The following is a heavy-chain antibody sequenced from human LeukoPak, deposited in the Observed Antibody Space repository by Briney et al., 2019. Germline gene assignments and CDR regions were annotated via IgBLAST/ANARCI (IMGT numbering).Heavy chain of an antibody. V-gene: IGHV3-30*04. CDR3: ASSVGNYDQLNEYYFDY. Sequence: PGGSLRLSCAASGFTFSSYAMHWVRQAPGKGLEWVAVISYDGSNKYYADSVKGRFTISRDNSKNTLYLQMNSLRAEDTAVYYCASSVGNYDQLNEYYFDYWGQGTLVTVSS. J-gene: IGHJ4*02. CDR2: ISYDGSNK. D-gene: IGHD3-22*01. CDR1: GFTFSSYA.